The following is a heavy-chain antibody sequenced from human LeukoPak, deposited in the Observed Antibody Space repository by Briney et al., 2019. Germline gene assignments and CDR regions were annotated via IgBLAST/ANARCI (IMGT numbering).Heavy chain of an antibody. CDR3: ARERAITMIVVVTPDY. CDR2: ISAYNGNT. D-gene: IGHD3-22*01. Sequence: ASVKVSCKASGYTFTSYGISWVRQAPGQGLEWMGWISAYNGNTNYAQKLQGRVTMTTDTSTSTAYMELRSLRSDDTAVYYCARERAITMIVVVTPDYWGQGTLVTVSS. J-gene: IGHJ4*02. V-gene: IGHV1-18*01. CDR1: GYTFTSYG.